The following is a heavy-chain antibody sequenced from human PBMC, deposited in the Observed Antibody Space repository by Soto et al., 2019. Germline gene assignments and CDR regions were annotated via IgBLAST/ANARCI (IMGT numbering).Heavy chain of an antibody. CDR3: ARDYYGSGSPTNHYYYYYMDV. V-gene: IGHV1-69*08. J-gene: IGHJ6*03. Sequence: QVQLVQSGAEVKKPGSSVKVSCKASGGTFSSYTISWVRQAPGQGLEWMGRIIPILGIANYAQKFQGRVTIAEDKATSTAYMELSSLRSEDTAVYYCARDYYGSGSPTNHYYYYYMDVWGKGTTVTVSS. CDR2: IIPILGIA. D-gene: IGHD3-10*01. CDR1: GGTFSSYT.